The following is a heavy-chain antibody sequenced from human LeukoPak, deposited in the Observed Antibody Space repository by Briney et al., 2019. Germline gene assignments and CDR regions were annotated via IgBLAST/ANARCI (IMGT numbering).Heavy chain of an antibody. D-gene: IGHD5-12*01. CDR2: ISYDGSNK. V-gene: IGHV3-30*04. Sequence: PGGSLRLSCAASGFTFSSYPMHWVRQAPGKGLEWVAVISYDGSNKYYADSVKGRFTISRDNSKNTLYLQMNSLRAEDTAVYYCASPYSGYDYGPDNWGQGTLVTVSS. J-gene: IGHJ4*02. CDR3: ASPYSGYDYGPDN. CDR1: GFTFSSYP.